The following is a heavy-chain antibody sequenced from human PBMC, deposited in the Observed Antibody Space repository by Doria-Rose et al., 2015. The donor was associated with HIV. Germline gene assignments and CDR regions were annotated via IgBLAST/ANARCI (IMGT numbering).Heavy chain of an antibody. V-gene: IGHV3-11*04. J-gene: IGHJ4*02. D-gene: IGHD3-22*01. CDR1: GFTFSDYS. Sequence: GGGLVKPGGSLRLSCAASGFTFSDYSMSWIRQAPGKGLEWVSYISSSGSSIHYADSVKGRFTISRDNAKNSLYLQMNSLRAEDTAVYYCARDAHYDSSGYFNYWGQGTLVTVSS. CDR3: ARDAHYDSSGYFNY. CDR2: ISSSGSSI.